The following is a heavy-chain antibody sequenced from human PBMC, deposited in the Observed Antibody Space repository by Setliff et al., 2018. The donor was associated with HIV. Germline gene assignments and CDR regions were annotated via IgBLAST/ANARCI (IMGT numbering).Heavy chain of an antibody. CDR3: ARVARGGHSSRWYYFDY. D-gene: IGHD6-13*01. J-gene: IGHJ4*02. CDR2: ISAYNGNT. Sequence: GASVKVSCKASGYTFTSYDISWVRQAPGQGLEWMGWISAYNGNTNYAQKLQGRVTVTTDTSTSTAYMELRSLRSDDTAVYYCARVARGGHSSRWYYFDYWGQGTLVTVSS. V-gene: IGHV1-18*01. CDR1: GYTFTSYD.